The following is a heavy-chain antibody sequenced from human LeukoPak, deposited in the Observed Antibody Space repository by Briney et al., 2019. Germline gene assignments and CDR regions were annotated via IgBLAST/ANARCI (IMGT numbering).Heavy chain of an antibody. V-gene: IGHV3-23*01. CDR1: GFTFSSYA. Sequence: PGGSLRLSCAASGFTFSSYAMSWVRQAPGKGLEWVSVISGSGGSTYYADSVKGRFTISRDNSKNTLYLQMNSLRAEDTAVYYCAKTYYYDSSGYYFDYWGQGTLVTVSS. CDR3: AKTYYYDSSGYYFDY. J-gene: IGHJ4*02. D-gene: IGHD3-22*01. CDR2: ISGSGGST.